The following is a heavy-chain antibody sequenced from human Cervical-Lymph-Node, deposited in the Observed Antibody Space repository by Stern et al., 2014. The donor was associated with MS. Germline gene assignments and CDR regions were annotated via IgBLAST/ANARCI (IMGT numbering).Heavy chain of an antibody. D-gene: IGHD6-13*01. CDR1: GFTFSNYG. CDR3: ARVAVVGGYYYYYGMDV. J-gene: IGHJ6*02. Sequence: VHLVESGGGVVQPGRSLRLFCAASGFTFSNYGMHWVRPAPGKGLEWGAVIWYDGSNQKYADSVKGRFSISRDNSENTVYLQMNSLTAEDTAVYYCARVAVVGGYYYYYGMDVWGQGTTVTVSS. CDR2: IWYDGSNQ. V-gene: IGHV3-33*01.